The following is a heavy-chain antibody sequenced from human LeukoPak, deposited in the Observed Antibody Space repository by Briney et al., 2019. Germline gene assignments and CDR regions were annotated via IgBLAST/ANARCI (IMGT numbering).Heavy chain of an antibody. CDR1: GFTFSSYS. V-gene: IGHV3-21*01. D-gene: IGHD1-26*01. CDR2: ISSSRSYI. J-gene: IGHJ3*02. CDR3: ARARIGGAFDI. Sequence: GGSLRLSCAASGFTFSSYSMNWVRQAPGKGLEWVSSISSSRSYIYYADSVKGRFTISRDNAKNSLYLQMNSLRAEDTAVYYCARARIGGAFDIWGQGKMVTVSS.